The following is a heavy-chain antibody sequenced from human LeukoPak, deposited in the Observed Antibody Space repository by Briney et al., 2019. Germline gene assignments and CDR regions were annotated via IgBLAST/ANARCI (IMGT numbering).Heavy chain of an antibody. J-gene: IGHJ5*02. V-gene: IGHV4-34*01. D-gene: IGHD3-10*01. CDR1: GGSFSGYY. Sequence: SETLSLTCAVYGGSFSGYYWSWIRQPPGKGLEWIGEINHSGSTNYNPSLKSRVTISVDTSKNQFSLKLSSVTAADTAVYYCARGDGITPWGRGTLVTVSS. CDR2: INHSGST. CDR3: ARGDGITP.